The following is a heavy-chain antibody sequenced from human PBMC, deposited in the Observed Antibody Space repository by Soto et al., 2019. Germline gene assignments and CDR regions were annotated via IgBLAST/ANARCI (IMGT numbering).Heavy chain of an antibody. J-gene: IGHJ6*02. CDR1: GYTFTGYY. V-gene: IGHV1-2*02. CDR3: ARVSILTGLLWFGELSPYYYGMDV. D-gene: IGHD3-10*01. CDR2: INPNSGGT. Sequence: SVKVSCKASGYTFTGYYMHWVRQAPVQGLEWMGWINPNSGGTNYAQKFQGRVTMTRDTSISTAYMELSRLRSDDTAVYYCARVSILTGLLWFGELSPYYYGMDVWGQGTTVTVSS.